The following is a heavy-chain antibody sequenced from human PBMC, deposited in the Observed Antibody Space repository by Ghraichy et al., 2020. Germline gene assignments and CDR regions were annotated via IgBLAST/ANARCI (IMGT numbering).Heavy chain of an antibody. Sequence: SETLSLTCTVSGVSISSYYWSWIRQPPGKGLEWIGCIYYSGSTNYNPSLKSRVTISVDTSTNQFSLKLSSVTAADTAVYYCSSSNRGYYDILTGFDYWGQGTLVTVSS. CDR3: SSSNRGYYDILTGFDY. J-gene: IGHJ4*02. CDR2: IYYSGST. V-gene: IGHV4-59*01. CDR1: GVSISSYY. D-gene: IGHD3-9*01.